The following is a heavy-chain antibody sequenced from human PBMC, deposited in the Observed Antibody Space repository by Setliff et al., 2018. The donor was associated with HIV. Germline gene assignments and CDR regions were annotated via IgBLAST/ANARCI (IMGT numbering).Heavy chain of an antibody. CDR3: ARYKWNNWIFGWFDP. CDR1: QFAFKSYW. Sequence: GGSLRLSCTASQFAFKSYWMTWVRQAPGKGLEWVSYISGGSTSHMNYADSVKGRFTISRDNAKNSLYLQMNSLRAEDTAVYYCARYKWNNWIFGWFDPWGQGTQVTVSS. CDR2: ISGGSTSHM. V-gene: IGHV3-21*05. D-gene: IGHD1-20*01. J-gene: IGHJ5*02.